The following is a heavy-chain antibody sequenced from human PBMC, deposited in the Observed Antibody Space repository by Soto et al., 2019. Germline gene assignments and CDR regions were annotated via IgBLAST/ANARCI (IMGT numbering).Heavy chain of an antibody. Sequence: SETLSLTCTVAGGFISSYYWGWIRQPPGKGLEWIGSFYYSGSTYYNPSLKSRVTISVDTSKNQFSLKLSSVTAADTAVYYCARRRDYDFWSGYYEFDYWGQGTLVTVSS. D-gene: IGHD3-3*01. CDR2: FYYSGST. CDR3: ARRRDYDFWSGYYEFDY. CDR1: GGFISSYY. V-gene: IGHV4-39*01. J-gene: IGHJ4*02.